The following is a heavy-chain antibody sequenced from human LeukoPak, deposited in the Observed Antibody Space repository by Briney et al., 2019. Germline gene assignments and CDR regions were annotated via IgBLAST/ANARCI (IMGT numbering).Heavy chain of an antibody. D-gene: IGHD3-3*01. CDR2: INNSGST. J-gene: IGHJ6*02. CDR3: ARAPERVWSGLYYYYYYGMDV. Sequence: SETLSLTCAVYGGSFSAYYWSWIRQPPGKGLEWIGEINNSGSTNYNPSLKSRVTISVDTSKNQFSLKLSSVTAADTAVYYCARAPERVWSGLYYYYYYGMDVWGQGTTVTVSS. V-gene: IGHV4-34*01. CDR1: GGSFSAYY.